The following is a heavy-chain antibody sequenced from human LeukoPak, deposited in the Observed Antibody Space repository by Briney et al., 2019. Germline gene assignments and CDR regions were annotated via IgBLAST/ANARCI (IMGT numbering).Heavy chain of an antibody. CDR2: ISGSSDYK. V-gene: IGHV3-21*01. Sequence: GGSLRLSCSASGLTLSNYNMNWVRRAPEKWLEWISSISGSSDYKYYADSVKGRFTISRDNAKNSLYLQMNSLRADDTAVYYCVRIPNGANFPNWFDPWGQGTLVTVSS. CDR1: GLTLSNYN. CDR3: VRIPNGANFPNWFDP. D-gene: IGHD4/OR15-4a*01. J-gene: IGHJ5*02.